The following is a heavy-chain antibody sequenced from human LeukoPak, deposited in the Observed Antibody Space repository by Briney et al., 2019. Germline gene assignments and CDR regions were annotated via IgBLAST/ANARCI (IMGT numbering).Heavy chain of an antibody. CDR2: IYYTGST. CDR1: GGSIRSYY. D-gene: IGHD3-22*01. CDR3: ARLITPWYYFDY. V-gene: IGHV4-59*01. J-gene: IGHJ4*02. Sequence: PSETLSLTCTVSGGSIRSYYWSWIRQSPGKGLEWIGYIYYTGSTNYNPSLKSRVTISVDTSKNQFSLKLSSVTAANTAVYYCARLITPWYYFDYWGQGTLVTVSS.